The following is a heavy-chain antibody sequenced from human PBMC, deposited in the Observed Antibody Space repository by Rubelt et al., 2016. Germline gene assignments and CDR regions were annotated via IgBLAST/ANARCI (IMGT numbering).Heavy chain of an antibody. CDR1: GYTFTSYG. D-gene: IGHD3-10*01. J-gene: IGHJ4*02. V-gene: IGHV1-18*01. CDR2: LSAYNGNP. Sequence: QVQLVQSGAEVKKPGASVKVSCKASGYTFTSYGISWVRQAPGQGLEWMGWLSAYNGNPNYAQKLQGRGTMTTDTSTSTAYMELRSLRSDDTAVYDCARDPLPVRGVIMTPTHWGQGTLVTVSS. CDR3: ARDPLPVRGVIMTPTH.